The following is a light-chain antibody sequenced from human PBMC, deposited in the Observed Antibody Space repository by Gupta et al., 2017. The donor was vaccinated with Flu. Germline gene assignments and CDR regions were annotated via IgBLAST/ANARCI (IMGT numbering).Light chain of an antibody. CDR1: SLRSYY. CDR2: GKI. J-gene: IGLJ1*01. V-gene: IGLV3-19*01. CDR3: NSRDSSGNHHV. Sequence: SSELTQDPDVSVALGQTVRITCQGDSLRSYYANWYQQKPGQAPVVVMYGKIHRPSGIPDRFSGSSSGNTASLTITGAQAEDEADYYCNSRDSSGNHHVFGTGTKVTVL.